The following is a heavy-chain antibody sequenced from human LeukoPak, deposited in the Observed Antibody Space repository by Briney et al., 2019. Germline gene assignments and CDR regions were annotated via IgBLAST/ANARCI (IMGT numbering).Heavy chain of an antibody. Sequence: GGSLKISCKGSGYSFTSYWIGWVRPMPGKGLEWMGIIYPGDSDTRYSPSFQGQVTISTDKSISTAYLQWSSLKASDTAMYYCARTYYYDSSGCRFDYWGQGTLVTVSS. J-gene: IGHJ4*02. CDR3: ARTYYYDSSGCRFDY. D-gene: IGHD3-22*01. CDR2: IYPGDSDT. CDR1: GYSFTSYW. V-gene: IGHV5-51*01.